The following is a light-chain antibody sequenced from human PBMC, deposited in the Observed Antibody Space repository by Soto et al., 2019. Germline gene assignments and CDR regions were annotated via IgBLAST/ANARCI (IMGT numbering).Light chain of an antibody. V-gene: IGLV2-8*01. Sequence: QSALTQPPSASGSPGQSVTISCTGTSSDVGRYNYVSWYQHHPGKGPKLIIYEVSKRPSGVPDRFSGSKSGNTASLTVSGLQAEDEADYYGSSFAGSNTVFGGGTKLTVL. CDR1: SSDVGRYNY. J-gene: IGLJ2*01. CDR3: SSFAGSNTV. CDR2: EVS.